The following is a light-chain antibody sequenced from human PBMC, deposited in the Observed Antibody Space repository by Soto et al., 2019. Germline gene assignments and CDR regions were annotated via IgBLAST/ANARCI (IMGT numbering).Light chain of an antibody. CDR1: QSISTW. Sequence: DIQMTQSPSTLSASVGDRDTITCRASQSISTWLAWYQQKPGKAPKLLMYKASSLEGGVPARFSGSGSGTEFNITISSLQPDDFATYYCQQYNTYPLTFGGGTKV. CDR3: QQYNTYPLT. J-gene: IGKJ4*01. CDR2: KAS. V-gene: IGKV1-5*03.